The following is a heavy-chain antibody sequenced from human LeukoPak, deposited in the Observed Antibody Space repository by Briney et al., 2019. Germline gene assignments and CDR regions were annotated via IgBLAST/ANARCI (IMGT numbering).Heavy chain of an antibody. V-gene: IGHV4-39*01. J-gene: IGHJ3*02. CDR2: IYYSGGT. CDR1: GGSINNISYF. D-gene: IGHD1-7*01. CDR3: ARPPEAGTTRKAFDI. Sequence: SETLSLTCTVSGGSINNISYFWGWIRQPPGKRLEWIGSIYYSGGTYYNPSLKSRVTISVDTSKNQFSLKLSSVTAADTAVYYCARPPEAGTTRKAFDIWGQGTMVTVSS.